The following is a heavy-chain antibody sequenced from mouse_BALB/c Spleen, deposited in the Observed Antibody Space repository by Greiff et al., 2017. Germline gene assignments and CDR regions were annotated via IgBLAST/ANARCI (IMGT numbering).Heavy chain of an antibody. CDR2: ISDGGSYT. CDR3: ARGLAGAVYLDY. V-gene: IGHV5-4*02. CDR1: GFTFSDYY. D-gene: IGHD4-1*01. Sequence: EVKLMESGGGLVKPGGSLKLSCAASGFTFSDYYMYWVRQTPEKRLEWVATISDGGSYTYYPDSVKGRFTISRDNAKNNLYLQMSSLKSEDTAMYSCARGLAGAVYLDYWGQGTTLTVSS. J-gene: IGHJ2*01.